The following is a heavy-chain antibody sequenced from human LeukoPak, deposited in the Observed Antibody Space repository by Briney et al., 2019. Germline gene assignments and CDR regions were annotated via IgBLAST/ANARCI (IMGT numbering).Heavy chain of an antibody. D-gene: IGHD3-10*01. CDR3: ARGRLYYYGSGSYYWFDP. CDR2: IYHSGST. J-gene: IGHJ5*02. V-gene: IGHV4-30-2*01. CDR1: GGSISSGGYS. Sequence: SETLSLTCAVSGGSISSGGYSWSWIRQPPGKGLEWIGYIYHSGSTYYNPSLKSRVTISVDRSKNQFSLKLSSVTAADTAVYYCARGRLYYYGSGSYYWFDPWGQGTLVTVSS.